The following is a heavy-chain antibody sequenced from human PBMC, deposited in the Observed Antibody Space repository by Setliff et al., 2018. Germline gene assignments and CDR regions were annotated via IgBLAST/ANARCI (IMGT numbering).Heavy chain of an antibody. CDR2: IYYSGST. CDR1: GGSISSSSYY. J-gene: IGHJ4*02. V-gene: IGHV4-39*07. D-gene: IGHD3-3*01. Sequence: ETLSLTCTVSGGSISSSSYYWGWIRQPPGKGLEWIGSIYYSGSTYYNPSLKSRVTISVDTSKNQFSLKLSSVTAADTAVYYCARDRITIFGVVIPFDYWGQGTLVTVS. CDR3: ARDRITIFGVVIPFDY.